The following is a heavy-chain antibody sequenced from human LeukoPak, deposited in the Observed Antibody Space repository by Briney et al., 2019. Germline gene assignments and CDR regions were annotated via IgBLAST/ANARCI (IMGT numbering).Heavy chain of an antibody. CDR1: GGSISSYY. J-gene: IGHJ6*02. CDR3: ARGNTVTMNYYYYYGMDV. CDR2: IYYSGST. D-gene: IGHD4-11*01. Sequence: PSETLSLTCTVSGGSISSYYWSWIRQPPGKGLEWIGYIYYSGSTNYNPSLKSRVTISVDTSKNQFSLKLGSVTAADTAVYYCARGNTVTMNYYYYYGMDVWGQGTTVTVSS. V-gene: IGHV4-59*01.